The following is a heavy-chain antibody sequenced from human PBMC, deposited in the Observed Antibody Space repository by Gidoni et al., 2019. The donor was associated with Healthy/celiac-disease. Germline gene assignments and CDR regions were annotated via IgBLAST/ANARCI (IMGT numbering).Heavy chain of an antibody. CDR1: GYTFTSYY. J-gene: IGHJ4*02. D-gene: IGHD6-13*01. CDR3: ARDSLPGIAAEEDLSRPGDY. CDR2: INPSGGST. Sequence: QVQLVQSGAEVKKPGASVKVSCKAFGYTFTSYYMHWVRQAPGQGLEWMGIINPSGGSTSYAQKFQGRVTMTRDTSTSTVYMELSSLRSEDTAVYYCARDSLPGIAAEEDLSRPGDYWGQGTLVTVSS. V-gene: IGHV1-46*01.